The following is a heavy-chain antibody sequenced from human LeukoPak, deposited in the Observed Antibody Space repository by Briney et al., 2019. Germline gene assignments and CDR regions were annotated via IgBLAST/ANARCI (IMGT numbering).Heavy chain of an antibody. J-gene: IGHJ4*02. Sequence: SETLSLTCAVYGGSFSGYYWSWIRQPPGKGLEWIGEINHSGSTNYNPSLKSRVTISVDTSKNQFSLKLSSVTAADTAVYYCAGGKYCSSTSCYRPSYFDYWGQGTLVTVSS. CDR1: GGSFSGYY. CDR2: INHSGST. V-gene: IGHV4-34*01. CDR3: AGGKYCSSTSCYRPSYFDY. D-gene: IGHD2-2*01.